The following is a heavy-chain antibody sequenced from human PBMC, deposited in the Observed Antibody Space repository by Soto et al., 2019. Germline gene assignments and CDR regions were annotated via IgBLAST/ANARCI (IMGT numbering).Heavy chain of an antibody. V-gene: IGHV3-30*18. CDR1: GFTFSSYG. D-gene: IGHD3-16*01. J-gene: IGHJ6*02. CDR2: ISYDGSNK. Sequence: GGSLRLSCAASGFTFSSYGMHWVRQAPGKGLEWVAVISYDGSNKYYADSGKGRFTISRDNSKNTLYLQMNSRGAEDTAVYYCAKNAEILQYSNPSLGGNYGMDVWGQGATVTVS. CDR3: AKNAEILQYSNPSLGGNYGMDV.